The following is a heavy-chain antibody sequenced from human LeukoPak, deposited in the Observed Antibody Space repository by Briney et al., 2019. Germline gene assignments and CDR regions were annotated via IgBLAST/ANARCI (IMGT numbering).Heavy chain of an antibody. CDR2: IYYSGNT. J-gene: IGHJ5*02. V-gene: IGHV4-39*01. CDR1: GGSISNTNYY. CDR3: ASHDFWSGGFDP. Sequence: SESLSLTCTVSGGSISNTNYYWGWIRQPPGKGLEWIGNIYYSGNTYYNSSLKSRVTISVDTSKNQFSLKLSSVTAADTAVYYCASHDFWSGGFDPWGQGTLVTVS. D-gene: IGHD3-3*01.